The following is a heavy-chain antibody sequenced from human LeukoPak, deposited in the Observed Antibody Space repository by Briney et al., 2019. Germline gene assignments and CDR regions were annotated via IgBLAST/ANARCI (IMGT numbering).Heavy chain of an antibody. CDR2: FEPESGET. V-gene: IGHV1-24*01. Sequence: ASVKVSCKVSGYTLTESSMHWVRQAPGKGLEWMGSFEPESGETIYAQKLQDRVTMTEDTSTDTAYMELSSLGFEDTAMYYCVIWFYDHLWGQGTLVTVSS. D-gene: IGHD2/OR15-2a*01. CDR3: VIWFYDHL. J-gene: IGHJ5*02. CDR1: GYTLTESS.